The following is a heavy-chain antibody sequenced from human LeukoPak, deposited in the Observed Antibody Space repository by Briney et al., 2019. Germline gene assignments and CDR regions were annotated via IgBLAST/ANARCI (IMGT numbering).Heavy chain of an antibody. J-gene: IGHJ4*02. CDR2: IYSIGST. V-gene: IGHV4-4*07. Sequence: ASETLSLTSTVSAGSLRIYYWSWILQPAGKGFKWIRRIYSIGSTNYNPSLKSRVTISVDTSENQFSLKMSSVTAADTAVYYCTRESAYAVPDYWGQGSLVTVSS. CDR3: TRESAYAVPDY. CDR1: AGSLRIYY. D-gene: IGHD6-19*01.